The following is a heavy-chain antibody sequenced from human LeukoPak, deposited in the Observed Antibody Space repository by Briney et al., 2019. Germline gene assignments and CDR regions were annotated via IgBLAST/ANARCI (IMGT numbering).Heavy chain of an antibody. V-gene: IGHV4-59*01. D-gene: IGHD3-10*01. CDR2: IYYSGST. CDR1: GGSISSYY. Sequence: SETLSLTCTVPGGSISSYYWSWIRQPPGKGLEWIGYIYYSGSTNYNPSLKSRVTISVDTSKNQFSLKLSSVTAADTAVYYCARDHITMVRGVRGDAFDIWGQGTMVTVSS. CDR3: ARDHITMVRGVRGDAFDI. J-gene: IGHJ3*02.